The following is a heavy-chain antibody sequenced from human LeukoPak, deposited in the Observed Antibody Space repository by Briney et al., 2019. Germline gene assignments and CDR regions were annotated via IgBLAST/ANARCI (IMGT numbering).Heavy chain of an antibody. CDR3: ARGGSYYYPYYMDV. CDR2: VSGYNGKT. J-gene: IGHJ6*03. D-gene: IGHD3-16*01. Sequence: ASVKVSCKASGYTFIDYYIHWVRQAPGQGLEWVGWVSGYNGKTNYAQKVQGRVTMTTDTSTTTAYMELRSLRSDDTAVYYCARGGSYYYPYYMDVWGKGTTVTVSS. V-gene: IGHV1-18*04. CDR1: GYTFIDYY.